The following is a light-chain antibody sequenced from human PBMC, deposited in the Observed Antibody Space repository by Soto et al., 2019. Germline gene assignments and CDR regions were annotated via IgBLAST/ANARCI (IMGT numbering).Light chain of an antibody. CDR1: SSDVGGYNY. CDR2: DVS. CDR3: CSYTSISISYV. V-gene: IGLV2-14*01. Sequence: VLTQPASVSGSPGQSITISCTGTSSDVGGYNYVSWYQQHPGKAPKLMIYDVSNRPSGVSNRFSGSKSGNTASLTISGLQAQDEADYYCCSYTSISISYVFGTGTKVTV. J-gene: IGLJ1*01.